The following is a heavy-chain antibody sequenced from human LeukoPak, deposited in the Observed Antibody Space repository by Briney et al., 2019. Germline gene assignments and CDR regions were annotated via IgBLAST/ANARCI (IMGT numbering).Heavy chain of an antibody. V-gene: IGHV4-59*01. CDR2: IYNSGST. J-gene: IGHJ6*03. D-gene: IGHD3-10*02. CDR3: ARVLFSYYYMDV. CDR1: GFTFSTYS. Sequence: GSLRLSCAASGFTFSTYSMDWVRQAPGKGLEWIGYIYNSGSTNYNPSLRSQVTISVDTSKNQLSLRLTSVTAADTAVYYCARVLFSYYYMDVWGKGTTVTVSS.